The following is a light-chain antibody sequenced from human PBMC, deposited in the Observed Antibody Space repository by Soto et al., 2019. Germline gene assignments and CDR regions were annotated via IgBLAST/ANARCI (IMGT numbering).Light chain of an antibody. CDR3: QHFSGSPTRYT. Sequence: EIVLTQSPGTLSLSPGDRVTLSCRASQTVNTDFVAWYQQKPGQAPRLLLFGSSKRATDIPDRFSGSGSGTDFTLTISRLDPEDFAVYHCQHFSGSPTRYTFGEGTKLEIK. J-gene: IGKJ2*01. V-gene: IGKV3-20*01. CDR1: QTVNTDF. CDR2: GSS.